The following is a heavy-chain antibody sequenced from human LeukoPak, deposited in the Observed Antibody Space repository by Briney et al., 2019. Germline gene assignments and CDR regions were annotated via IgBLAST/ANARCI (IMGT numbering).Heavy chain of an antibody. CDR2: IYSGGST. D-gene: IGHD6-19*01. Sequence: GGSLRLSCAASGFTVSSNYMSWVRQAPGKGLEWVSVIYSGGSTYYADSVKGRFTISRDNSKNTLYLQMNSLRAEDTAVYYCARGPLQQWLVRDAFDIWGQWTMVTVSS. J-gene: IGHJ3*02. CDR3: ARGPLQQWLVRDAFDI. CDR1: GFTVSSNY. V-gene: IGHV3-53*01.